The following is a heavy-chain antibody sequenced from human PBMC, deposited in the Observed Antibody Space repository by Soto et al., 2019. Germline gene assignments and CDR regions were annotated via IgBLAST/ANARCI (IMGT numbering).Heavy chain of an antibody. CDR1: GGTFSTYG. Sequence: SVKVSCKASGGTFSTYGISWVRQAPGQGLDWMAGIIPIFGTTHYAQKFPGRVTITADENTNTPKMDLRSLRSDDTAMYYCASEQHAACRGGACHDIYGMDVWGQGTTVTVSS. V-gene: IGHV1-69*13. J-gene: IGHJ6*02. CDR2: IIPIFGTT. D-gene: IGHD2-15*01. CDR3: ASEQHAACRGGACHDIYGMDV.